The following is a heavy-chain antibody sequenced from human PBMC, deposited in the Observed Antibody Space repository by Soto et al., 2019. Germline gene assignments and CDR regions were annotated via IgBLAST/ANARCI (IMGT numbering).Heavy chain of an antibody. CDR1: GFTFSSYW. CDR3: ARANWIHYVWGSYPAWFDP. D-gene: IGHD3-16*01. J-gene: IGHJ5*02. Sequence: EVQLVESGGGLVQPGGSLRLSCAASGFTFSSYWMSWVRQAPGKGLEWVANIKQDGSEKYYVDSVKGRFTISRDNAKNSPYPEMKSLRAEDTGGYYCARANWIHYVWGSYPAWFDPWGQGTLVTVSS. V-gene: IGHV3-7*03. CDR2: IKQDGSEK.